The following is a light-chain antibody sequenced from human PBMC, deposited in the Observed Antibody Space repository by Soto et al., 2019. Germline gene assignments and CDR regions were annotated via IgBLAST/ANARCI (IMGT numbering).Light chain of an antibody. J-gene: IGKJ3*01. CDR3: QQYNKWPLFT. CDR1: QSVGNI. V-gene: IGKV3-15*01. CDR2: GAS. Sequence: EILMTQSPATLSVSPGERATLSCRASQSVGNILAWYQQRPAQAPRLLIYGASTRATGIPARFSGSGSGTEFTLTINSLQSEDFALYYCQQYNKWPLFTFGPGTRVDI.